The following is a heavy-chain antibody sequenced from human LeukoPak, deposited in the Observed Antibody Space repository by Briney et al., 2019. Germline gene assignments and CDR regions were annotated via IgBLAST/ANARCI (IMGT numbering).Heavy chain of an antibody. V-gene: IGHV3-11*04. CDR3: AGYARISSRGAFDI. Sequence: PGGSLRLSCAASGFTFSDYYMGWIRQAPGKGLEWVSYISSSGSTIYYADSVKGRFTISRDNSKNTLYLQMNSLRAEDTAVYYCAGYARISSRGAFDIWGQGTMVTVSS. CDR2: ISSSGSTI. CDR1: GFTFSDYY. D-gene: IGHD6-13*01. J-gene: IGHJ3*02.